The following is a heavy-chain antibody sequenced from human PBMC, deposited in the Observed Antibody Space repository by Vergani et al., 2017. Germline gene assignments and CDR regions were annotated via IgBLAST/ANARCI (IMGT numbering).Heavy chain of an antibody. D-gene: IGHD3-22*01. CDR2: MEYNGRA. V-gene: IGHV4-39*01. Sequence: QLQLQESGPGLVKPSATLSLTCSVPGASIRSSNYYWGWIRQPPGKGLEWIGSMEYNGRAYYTPSLRRRVAISIETSKMQFSLKLYSLTAADTAIYYCARHVTQDYYNDSDYFDYWGLGTRVTVSS. CDR1: GASIRSSNYY. J-gene: IGHJ4*02. CDR3: ARHVTQDYYNDSDYFDY.